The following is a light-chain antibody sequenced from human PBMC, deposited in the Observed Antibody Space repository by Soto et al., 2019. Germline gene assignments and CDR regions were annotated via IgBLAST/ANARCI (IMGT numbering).Light chain of an antibody. V-gene: IGKV3-20*01. CDR3: QQYGSSFT. J-gene: IGKJ3*01. CDR1: QSVSSSY. Sequence: EIVLTQSPGTLSLSPGERATLSCRASQSVSSSYLAWYQQTPGQAPRLLIYGASSSATGITDRFRGSGSGTDFTLTISRLEPENFTVYYCQQYGSSFTFGPGTKVDIK. CDR2: GAS.